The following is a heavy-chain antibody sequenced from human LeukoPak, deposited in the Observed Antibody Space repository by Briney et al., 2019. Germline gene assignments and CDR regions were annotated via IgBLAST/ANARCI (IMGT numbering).Heavy chain of an antibody. CDR3: ARDRQWLVDH. D-gene: IGHD6-19*01. J-gene: IGHJ5*02. V-gene: IGHV4-4*07. CDR2: VYVTGST. Sequence: SETLSLTCTVPGDSISSYYGSWIWQPAGKGLEWIGRVYVTGSTNLNPALQSRVTMSVDTSKNQFSLKLTSVTAADTAVYYCARDRQWLVDHWGQGTLVTVSS. CDR1: GDSISSYY.